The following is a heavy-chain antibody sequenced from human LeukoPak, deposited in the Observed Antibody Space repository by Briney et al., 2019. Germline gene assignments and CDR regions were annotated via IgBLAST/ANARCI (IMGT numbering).Heavy chain of an antibody. V-gene: IGHV3-30*01. D-gene: IGHD1-1*01. CDR1: GFTFSSYA. Sequence: PGGSLRLSCAASGFTFSSYAMHWVRQAPGKGLEWVAVITYDGSNKYYADSVKGRFTISRDNSKNTLYLQMNSLRAEDTAVYYCARDAAHWMAHYYYYYYMDVWGKGTTVTVSS. J-gene: IGHJ6*03. CDR3: ARDAAHWMAHYYYYYYMDV. CDR2: ITYDGSNK.